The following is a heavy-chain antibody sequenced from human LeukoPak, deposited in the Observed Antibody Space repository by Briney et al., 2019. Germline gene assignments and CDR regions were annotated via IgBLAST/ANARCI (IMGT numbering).Heavy chain of an antibody. D-gene: IGHD5-18*01. V-gene: IGHV4-31*03. CDR2: IYYSGST. Sequence: SETLSLTCTVSGGSISSGGYYWSWIRQLPGKGLEWIGYIYYSGSTYYNPSLKSRVTISVDTSKNQFSLKLSSVTAADTAVYYCARAWSDTAMVIFDYWGQGTLVTVSS. CDR1: GGSISSGGYY. J-gene: IGHJ4*02. CDR3: ARAWSDTAMVIFDY.